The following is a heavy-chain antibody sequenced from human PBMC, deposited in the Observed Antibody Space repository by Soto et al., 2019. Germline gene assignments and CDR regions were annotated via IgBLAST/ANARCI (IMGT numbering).Heavy chain of an antibody. Sequence: AXVKVSCKASGYTFTSYAMHWVRQAPGQRLEWMGWINAGNGNTKYSQKFQGRVTITRDTSASTAYMELSSLRAEDTAVYYCAKGFGNYWAFDYWGQGTLVTVSS. V-gene: IGHV1-3*01. CDR1: GYTFTSYA. CDR3: AKGFGNYWAFDY. D-gene: IGHD1-26*01. J-gene: IGHJ4*02. CDR2: INAGNGNT.